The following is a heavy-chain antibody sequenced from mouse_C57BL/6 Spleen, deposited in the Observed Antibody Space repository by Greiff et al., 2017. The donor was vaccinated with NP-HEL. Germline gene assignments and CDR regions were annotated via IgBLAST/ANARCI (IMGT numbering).Heavy chain of an antibody. V-gene: IGHV1-80*01. CDR1: GYAFSSYW. CDR3: ARGGGNYEEGYAMDY. Sequence: VKLQESGAELVKPGASVKISCKASGYAFSSYWMNWVKQRPGKGLEWIGQIYPGDGDTNSNGKFKGKATLSADKSSSTAYMQLSSLTSEDSAVYFCARGGGNYEEGYAMDYWGQGTSVTVSS. J-gene: IGHJ4*01. D-gene: IGHD2-1*01. CDR2: IYPGDGDT.